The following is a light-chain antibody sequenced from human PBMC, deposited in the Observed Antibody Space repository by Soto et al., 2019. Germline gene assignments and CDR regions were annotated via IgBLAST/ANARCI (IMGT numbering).Light chain of an antibody. CDR2: KVS. CDR1: QSLVDSDGNTY. Sequence: EIVMAQTPLSSPVTLGQPASISCRSSQSLVDSDGNTYLSWLHQRPGQPPRLLIYKVSNRFSGVPDRFSGSGAGTDFTLHISWVEAEDVGVYYCMQHRQSLSFGGGPKVDIK. J-gene: IGKJ4*01. CDR3: MQHRQSLS. V-gene: IGKV2-24*01.